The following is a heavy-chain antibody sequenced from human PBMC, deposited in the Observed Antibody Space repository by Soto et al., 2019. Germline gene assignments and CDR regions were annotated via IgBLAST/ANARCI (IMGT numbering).Heavy chain of an antibody. CDR2: IIPIFGTA. Sequence: GASVKVSCKASGGTFSSYAIIWVRQAPGQGLEWMGGIIPIFGTANYAQKFQGRVTITADESTSTAYMELSSLRSEDTAVYYCARDVQYYDILTGYSPADYYYGMDVWGQGTTVTVSS. D-gene: IGHD3-9*01. CDR1: GGTFSSYA. CDR3: ARDVQYYDILTGYSPADYYYGMDV. V-gene: IGHV1-69*13. J-gene: IGHJ6*02.